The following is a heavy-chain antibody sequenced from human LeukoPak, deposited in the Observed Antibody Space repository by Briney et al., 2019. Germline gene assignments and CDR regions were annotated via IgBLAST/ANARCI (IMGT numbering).Heavy chain of an antibody. CDR1: GYTFTSYY. CDR3: AREIVAAGTFDY. D-gene: IGHD6-13*01. J-gene: IGHJ4*02. CDR2: INPSGGST. V-gene: IGHV1-46*01. Sequence: GASVKVSCKASGYTFTSYYMHWVRQAPGQGLKWMGIINPSGGSTSYAQKFQGRVTMTRDTSTSTVYIELSSLRSEDTAVYYCAREIVAAGTFDYWGQGTLVTVSS.